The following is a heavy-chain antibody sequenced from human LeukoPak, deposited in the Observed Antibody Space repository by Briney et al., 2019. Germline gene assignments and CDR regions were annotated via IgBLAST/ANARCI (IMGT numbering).Heavy chain of an antibody. CDR3: AKDPSIGRYCTNGVCSPFDY. V-gene: IGHV3-23*01. CDR2: ISDTGATT. J-gene: IGHJ4*02. CDR1: GFTFSSYA. D-gene: IGHD2-8*01. Sequence: GGSLRLSCAGSGFTFSSYAMSWVRQGPGKGLEWVSAISDTGATTYDADSVKGRFTISRGNSRSTLYLQMNSLRAEDTALYYWAKDPSIGRYCTNGVCSPFDYWGQGTLVTVSS.